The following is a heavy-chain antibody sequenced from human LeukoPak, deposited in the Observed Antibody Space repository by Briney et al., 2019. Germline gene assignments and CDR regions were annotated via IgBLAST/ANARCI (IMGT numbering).Heavy chain of an antibody. CDR3: TTWTDLYDY. J-gene: IGHJ4*02. CDR2: IRPKTVGGTT. D-gene: IGHD3/OR15-3a*01. Sequence: PGGSLRLSCAASGFTFSSAWMSWVRQAPGKGLEWVGRIRPKTVGGTTDYAAPVRGRFIISRDDSRDTLYLQMNSLRIGDTAVYYCTTWTDLYDYWGQGTLVTVSS. CDR1: GFTFSSAW. V-gene: IGHV3-15*01.